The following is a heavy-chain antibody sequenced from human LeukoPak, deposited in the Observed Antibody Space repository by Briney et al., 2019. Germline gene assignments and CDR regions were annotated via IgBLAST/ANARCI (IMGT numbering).Heavy chain of an antibody. CDR3: ARPRILSTVTTDAFDI. J-gene: IGHJ3*02. D-gene: IGHD4-17*01. CDR2: IIPIFGTA. Sequence: GASVKVSCKASGGTFSSYAISWVRQAPEQGLEWMGGIIPIFGTANYAQKFQGRVTITADESTSTAYMELSSLRSEDTAVYYCARPRILSTVTTDAFDIWGQGTMVTVSS. CDR1: GGTFSSYA. V-gene: IGHV1-69*01.